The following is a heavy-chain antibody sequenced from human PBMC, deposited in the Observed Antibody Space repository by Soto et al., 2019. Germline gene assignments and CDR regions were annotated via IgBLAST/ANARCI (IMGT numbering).Heavy chain of an antibody. CDR2: FDPEDGET. D-gene: IGHD4-17*01. V-gene: IGHV1-24*01. CDR1: GYTLTELS. CDR3: ATFDYAYLDAFDI. Sequence: RASVKVSCKVSGYTLTELSMHWVRQAPGKGLEWMGGFDPEDGETIYAQKFQGRVTMTEGTSTDTAYMELSSLRSEDTAVYYCATFDYAYLDAFDIWGQGTMVTVSS. J-gene: IGHJ3*02.